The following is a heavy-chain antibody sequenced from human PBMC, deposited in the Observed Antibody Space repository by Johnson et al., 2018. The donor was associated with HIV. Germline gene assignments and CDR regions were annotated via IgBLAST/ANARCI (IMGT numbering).Heavy chain of an antibody. V-gene: IGHV3-30*04. CDR1: GFTFSSYD. Sequence: QVQLVESGGGVVQPGRSLRLSCAASGFTFSSYDMHWVRQAPGKGLEWVAVISYDGSNKYYADSVTGRFTISRDNSKNTLYLQMNSMRAEDTAVYYCARGGAAAGPDAFDIWGQGTMVTVSS. D-gene: IGHD6-13*01. CDR2: ISYDGSNK. CDR3: ARGGAAAGPDAFDI. J-gene: IGHJ3*02.